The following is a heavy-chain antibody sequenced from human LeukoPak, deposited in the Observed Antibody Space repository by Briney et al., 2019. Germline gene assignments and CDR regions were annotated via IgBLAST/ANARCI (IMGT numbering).Heavy chain of an antibody. CDR1: GVTFSSYA. J-gene: IGHJ4*02. CDR2: IIPIFGTA. V-gene: IGHV1-69*05. CDR3: ARGEELLRDGYFDY. Sequence: GASVKVSCKASGVTFSSYAISWVRQAPGQGLEWMGGIIPIFGTANYAQKFQGRVTITTDESTSTAYMELSSLRSEDTAVYYCARGEELLRDGYFDYWGQGTLVTVSS. D-gene: IGHD1-26*01.